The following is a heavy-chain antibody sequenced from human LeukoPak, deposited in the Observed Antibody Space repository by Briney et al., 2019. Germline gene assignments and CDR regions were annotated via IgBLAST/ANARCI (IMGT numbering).Heavy chain of an antibody. CDR3: SRVRVHYCSGGSCPYFDY. Sequence: PGGSLRLSCAVSGFTFSNYWMTWVRQAPGKGLEWVTNIKPDGSEEYYVDSVKGRFSISRGNVKNSLYLQMNSLRAEDTAVYYCSRVRVHYCSGGSCPYFDYWGQGTLVTVSS. CDR2: IKPDGSEE. CDR1: GFTFSNYW. J-gene: IGHJ4*02. V-gene: IGHV3-7*05. D-gene: IGHD2-15*01.